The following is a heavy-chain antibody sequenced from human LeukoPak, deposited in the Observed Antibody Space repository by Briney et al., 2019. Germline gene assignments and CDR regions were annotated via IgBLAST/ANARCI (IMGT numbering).Heavy chain of an antibody. CDR2: IIPIFGTA. CDR1: GGTFSSYA. CDR3: ARGYSSSSLPPDY. Sequence: SVKVSCKASGGTFSSYAISWVRQAPGQGLEWMGGIIPIFGTANYAQKFQGRVTITADKSTSTAYMELSSLRSEDTAVYYCARGYSSSSLPPDYWGQGTLVTVSS. J-gene: IGHJ4*02. D-gene: IGHD6-6*01. V-gene: IGHV1-69*06.